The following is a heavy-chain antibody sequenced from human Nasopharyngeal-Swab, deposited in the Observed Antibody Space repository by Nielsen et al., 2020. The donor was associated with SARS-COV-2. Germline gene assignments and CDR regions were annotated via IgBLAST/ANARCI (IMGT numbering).Heavy chain of an antibody. Sequence: SETLSLTCAVYGGSFSGDYWSWIRQPPGKGLEWIGEINDSGSTNYNPSLKSRVTISVDTSKNQFSLKLSSVTAADTAVYYCARDLELGNDAFDIWGQGTMVTVSS. CDR2: INDSGST. V-gene: IGHV4-34*01. J-gene: IGHJ3*02. CDR1: GGSFSGDY. D-gene: IGHD3-10*01. CDR3: ARDLELGNDAFDI.